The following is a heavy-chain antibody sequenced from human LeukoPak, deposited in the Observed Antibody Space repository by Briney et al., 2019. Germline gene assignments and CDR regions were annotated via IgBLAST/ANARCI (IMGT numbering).Heavy chain of an antibody. CDR1: GYAFTSYD. CDR3: ASSPGGGSYMDV. CDR2: MNPNSGNT. D-gene: IGHD3-10*01. Sequence: ASVKVSCKASGYAFTSYDINWVRQATGQGLEWMGWMNPNSGNTGYAQKFQGRVTMTRNTSISTAYMELSSLRSEDTAAYYCASSPGGGSYMDVWGKGTTVTVSS. V-gene: IGHV1-8*01. J-gene: IGHJ6*03.